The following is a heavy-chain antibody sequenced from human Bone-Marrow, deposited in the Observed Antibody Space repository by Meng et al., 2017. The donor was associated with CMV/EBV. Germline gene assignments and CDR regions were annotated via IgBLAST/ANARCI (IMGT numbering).Heavy chain of an antibody. V-gene: IGHV3-21*01. D-gene: IGHD6-13*01. J-gene: IGHJ4*02. CDR3: ARGVYQAAAGSSGFDY. CDR1: GFTSSSYS. CDR2: ISSSSSYI. Sequence: GESLRLSCAASGFTSSSYSMNWARQAPGKGLEWVSSISSSSSYIYYADSVKGRFTISRDNAKNSLYLQMNSLRAEDTAVYYCARGVYQAAAGSSGFDYWGQGTLVTVSS.